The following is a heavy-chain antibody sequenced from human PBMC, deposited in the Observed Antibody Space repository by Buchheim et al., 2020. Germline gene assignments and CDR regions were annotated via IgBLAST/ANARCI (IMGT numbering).Heavy chain of an antibody. D-gene: IGHD4-23*01. CDR3: TKDGGNSPDF. CDR2: INGDGTVT. Sequence: VQLVESGGGVVQPGGSLRLSCAASGFNFPTYAMHWVRQTAGKGLALISRINGDGTVTTYADSVKGRFTISRDNAKNTLYLQMDSLRADDTALYYCTKDGGNSPDFWGQGTL. J-gene: IGHJ4*02. V-gene: IGHV3-74*01. CDR1: GFNFPTYA.